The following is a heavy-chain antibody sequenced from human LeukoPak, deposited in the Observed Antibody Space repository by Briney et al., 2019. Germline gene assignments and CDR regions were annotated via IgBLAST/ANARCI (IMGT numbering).Heavy chain of an antibody. CDR1: GFSFRGYG. CDR2: ISADGGTT. J-gene: IGHJ4*02. V-gene: IGHV3-64*02. Sequence: RGSLRLSCAASGFSFRGYGMHWVRQAPGKGLEYVSAISADGGTTYYADSVKDRFIISRDNSKNTLYLQMGSLRNEHMAVYYCARGRGGSPFDYWGQGALVTVSS. CDR3: ARGRGGSPFDY.